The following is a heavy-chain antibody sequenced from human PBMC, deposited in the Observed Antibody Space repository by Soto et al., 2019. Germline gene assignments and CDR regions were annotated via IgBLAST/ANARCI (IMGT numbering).Heavy chain of an antibody. Sequence: EVQLVESGGGLVQPGGSLRLSCAASGFTFSSYEMNWVRQAPGKGLEWVSYISSSGSTIYYADSVKGRFTISRDNDKTSLYLQMNSLRAEDTAVYDCARDRFGDYEAFVYWGQGTLVTVSS. CDR3: ARDRFGDYEAFVY. D-gene: IGHD4-17*01. CDR1: GFTFSSYE. J-gene: IGHJ4*02. V-gene: IGHV3-48*03. CDR2: ISSSGSTI.